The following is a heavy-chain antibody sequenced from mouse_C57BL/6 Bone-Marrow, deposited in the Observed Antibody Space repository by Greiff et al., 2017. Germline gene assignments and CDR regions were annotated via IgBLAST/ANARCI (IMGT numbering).Heavy chain of an antibody. D-gene: IGHD1-1*01. CDR3: ARRPYGSSYDWYFHV. CDR2: IWSGGST. Sequence: VQLKESGPGLVPPSQSLPITCTVSGFSLTSSGVHWVRQSPGTGLEWLGVIWSGGSTDYNAAFISRLSISKDNSKSQVFFKMNSLQADDTAIYYCARRPYGSSYDWYFHVRRTANTGTV. V-gene: IGHV2-2*01. J-gene: IGHJ1*03. CDR1: GFSLTSSG.